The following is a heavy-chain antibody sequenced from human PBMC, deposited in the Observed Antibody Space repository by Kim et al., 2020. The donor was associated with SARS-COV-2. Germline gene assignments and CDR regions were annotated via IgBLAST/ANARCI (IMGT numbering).Heavy chain of an antibody. CDR3: ARDACYDNTGYYGLES. V-gene: IGHV3-20*01. J-gene: IGHJ5*01. D-gene: IGHD3-9*01. Sequence: GGSLRLSCAGSGFTFDDYGMSWVRQVPGKGLEWVAGITWKGDTVGYVDSVKGRFTISRDNAKKSLYLQMNSLRDEDTALYHCARDACYDNTGYYGLESWGPGTLVTVSS. CDR1: GFTFDDYG. CDR2: ITWKGDTV.